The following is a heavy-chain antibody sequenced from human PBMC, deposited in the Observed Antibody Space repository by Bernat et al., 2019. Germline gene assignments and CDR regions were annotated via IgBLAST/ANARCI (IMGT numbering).Heavy chain of an antibody. CDR2: ISGSGGST. D-gene: IGHD2-21*01. Sequence: EVQLVESGGGLVQPGGSLKLSCAASGFTFSGSAMHWVRQASGKGLEWVSAISGSGGSTYYADSVKGRFTISRDNSKNTLYLQMNSLRAEDTAVYYCAKDGRESIVVVIADAFDIWGQGTMVTVSS. J-gene: IGHJ3*02. CDR3: AKDGRESIVVVIADAFDI. CDR1: GFTFSGSA. V-gene: IGHV3-23*04.